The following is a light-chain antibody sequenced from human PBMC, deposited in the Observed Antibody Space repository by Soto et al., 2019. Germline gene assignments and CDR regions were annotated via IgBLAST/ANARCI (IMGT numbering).Light chain of an antibody. J-gene: IGLJ2*01. Sequence: QSALSQPPSASGSPGQSITISCTGTSSDIGAYNYVSWYQQHPGKAPKLIIYEVTRRPSGVPDRFSGSKSGNTASLTVSGLQAEHETDYYYSSYSGTNTVLFGGGTKLTVL. V-gene: IGLV2-8*01. CDR2: EVT. CDR3: SSYSGTNTVL. CDR1: SSDIGAYNY.